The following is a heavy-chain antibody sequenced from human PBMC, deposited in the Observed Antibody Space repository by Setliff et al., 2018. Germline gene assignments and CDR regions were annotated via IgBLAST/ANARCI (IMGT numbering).Heavy chain of an antibody. V-gene: IGHV1-18*01. D-gene: IGHD2-21*02. CDR3: ARTYCGGDCYPSPFDY. CDR1: GYTFTSYG. J-gene: IGHJ4*02. Sequence: ASVKVSCKASGYTFTSYGISWVRQAPGQGLEWMGWISAYNGNTNYAQKLQGRVTMTTDTSTSTAYMELRSLRSDDTAVYYCARTYCGGDCYPSPFDYWGQGTLVTVSA. CDR2: ISAYNGNT.